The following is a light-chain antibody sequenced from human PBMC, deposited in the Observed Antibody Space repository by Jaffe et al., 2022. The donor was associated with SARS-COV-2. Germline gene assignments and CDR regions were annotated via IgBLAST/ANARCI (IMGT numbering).Light chain of an antibody. CDR1: QNINTH. CDR2: AAS. V-gene: IGKV1-39*01. CDR3: QQTSSTPVT. J-gene: IGKJ3*01. Sequence: DIQMTQSPSTLSASVGDRVTVTCRASQNINTHLNWYQQKPGKAPKLLIYAASSLQSGVPSRFSGSGSGTDFTLTISSLEVEDFAIYYCQQTSSTPVTFGPGTKVDIK.